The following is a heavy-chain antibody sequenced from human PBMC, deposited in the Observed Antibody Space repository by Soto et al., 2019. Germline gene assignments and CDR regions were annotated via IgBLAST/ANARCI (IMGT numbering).Heavy chain of an antibody. V-gene: IGHV4-59*01. CDR3: ARGVSGYDFSWGYFDY. Sequence: SETLSLTCTVSGGSISSYYWSWIRQPPGKGLEWIGYIYYSGSTNYNPSLKSRVTISVDTSKNQFSLKLSSVTAADTAVYYCARGVSGYDFSWGYFDYWGQGTLVTVSS. J-gene: IGHJ4*02. D-gene: IGHD3-3*01. CDR1: GGSISSYY. CDR2: IYYSGST.